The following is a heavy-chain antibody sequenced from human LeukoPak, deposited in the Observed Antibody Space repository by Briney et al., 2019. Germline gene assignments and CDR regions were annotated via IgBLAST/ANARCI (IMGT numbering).Heavy chain of an antibody. Sequence: SETLSLTCTVSGGSVSSYYWSWIRQPPGKGLEWIGYIYYSGSTNYNPSLKSRVTISVDTSKNQFSLKLSSVTAADTAVYYCAGAHPAETFDYWGQGTLVTVSS. CDR2: IYYSGST. J-gene: IGHJ4*02. V-gene: IGHV4-59*02. CDR1: GGSVSSYY. CDR3: AGAHPAETFDY.